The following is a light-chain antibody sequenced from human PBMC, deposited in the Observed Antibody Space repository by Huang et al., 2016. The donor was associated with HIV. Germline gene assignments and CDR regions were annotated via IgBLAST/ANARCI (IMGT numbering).Light chain of an antibody. V-gene: IGKV3-15*01. Sequence: EIVMTQSPATLSVSPGERATLSCRASQSVSRNLAWYQQKPGQAARLLIYGASTRATGIPARFSGSGSGTEFTLTISSLQSENFAVYYCQQYYNWPWTFGQGTKVEIK. CDR3: QQYYNWPWT. J-gene: IGKJ1*01. CDR2: GAS. CDR1: QSVSRN.